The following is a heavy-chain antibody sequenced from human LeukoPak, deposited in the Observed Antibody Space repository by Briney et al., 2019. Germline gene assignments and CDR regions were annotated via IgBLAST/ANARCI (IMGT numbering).Heavy chain of an antibody. CDR3: VRLDGYMGY. Sequence: PSETLSLTCTVSGGSISSYYWSWIRQPPGKGLEWIGYIYYSGSTNYNPSLKSRVTISVDTSKNQFSLKLSSVTAADTAVYYCVRLDGYMGYWGQGTLVTVSS. D-gene: IGHD5-24*01. V-gene: IGHV4-59*01. J-gene: IGHJ4*02. CDR1: GGSISSYY. CDR2: IYYSGST.